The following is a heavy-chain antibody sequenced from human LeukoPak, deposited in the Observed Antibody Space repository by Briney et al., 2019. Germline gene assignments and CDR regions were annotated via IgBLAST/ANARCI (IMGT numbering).Heavy chain of an antibody. D-gene: IGHD3-22*01. Sequence: PGGSLRLSCAASGFTFSSYSMKWVRKAPGKGLKWVSSISSSSSYIYYADSVKGRFTISRDNAKNSLYLQMNSLRAEDTAVYYCARGGITMIVVVTGDYWGQGTLVTVSS. J-gene: IGHJ4*02. CDR1: GFTFSSYS. CDR2: ISSSSSYI. CDR3: ARGGITMIVVVTGDY. V-gene: IGHV3-21*01.